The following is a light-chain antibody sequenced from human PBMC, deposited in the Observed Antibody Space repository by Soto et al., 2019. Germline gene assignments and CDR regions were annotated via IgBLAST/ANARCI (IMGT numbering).Light chain of an antibody. CDR1: SGHSNYF. CDR2: VEGSGNY. V-gene: IGLV4-60*02. CDR3: ETGDTNTWV. J-gene: IGLJ3*02. Sequence: QPVLTQSSSASASLGSSVKLTCALSSGHSNYFLAWHQQQPGKAPRYWMKVEGSGNYNKGNGVPDRFSGSSSGADRYLTISNLQFEDEADYYCETGDTNTWVFGGGTKVTVL.